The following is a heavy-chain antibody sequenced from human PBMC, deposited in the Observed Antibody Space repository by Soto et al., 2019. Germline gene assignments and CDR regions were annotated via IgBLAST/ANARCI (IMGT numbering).Heavy chain of an antibody. D-gene: IGHD3-9*01. CDR1: GYTFTGYY. Sequence: ASVKVSCKASGYTFTGYYMHWVRQAPGQGLEWMGWINPNSGGTNYAQKFQGRVTMTRDTSISTAYMELSRLRSDDTAVYYCATINYDILTGYYYYYGMDVWGQGTTVTVSS. V-gene: IGHV1-2*02. CDR2: INPNSGGT. CDR3: ATINYDILTGYYYYYGMDV. J-gene: IGHJ6*02.